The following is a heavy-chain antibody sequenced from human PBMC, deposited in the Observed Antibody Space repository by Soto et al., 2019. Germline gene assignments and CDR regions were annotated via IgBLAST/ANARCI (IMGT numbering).Heavy chain of an antibody. J-gene: IGHJ3*02. Sequence: ASVKVSCKVSGYTLTGLSMHWVRQAPGKGLEWMGGFDPEDGETIYAQKLQGRVTMTTDTSTSTAYMELRSLRSDDTAVYYCARDEEDIVVVVAATRDAFDIWGQGTMVTVSS. D-gene: IGHD2-15*01. V-gene: IGHV1-24*01. CDR1: GYTLTGLS. CDR3: ARDEEDIVVVVAATRDAFDI. CDR2: FDPEDGET.